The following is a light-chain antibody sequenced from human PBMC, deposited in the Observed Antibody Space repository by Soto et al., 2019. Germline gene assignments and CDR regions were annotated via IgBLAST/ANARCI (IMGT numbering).Light chain of an antibody. J-gene: IGKJ3*01. V-gene: IGKV1-9*01. CDR1: QGISSS. CDR3: QQLNSFPIT. CDR2: GAS. Sequence: IQLTQSPSSLSASVGDRVTITCRASQGISSSLAWYQQKPGKAPKLLIYGASTLQSGVPSRFSGSGSGTDFTPTIGSLQPEDFATYYCQQLNSFPITFGPGTTVDIK.